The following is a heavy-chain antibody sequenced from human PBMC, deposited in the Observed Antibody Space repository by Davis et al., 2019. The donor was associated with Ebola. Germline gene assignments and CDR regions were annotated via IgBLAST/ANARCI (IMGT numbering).Heavy chain of an antibody. D-gene: IGHD3-10*01. CDR2: IYYSGST. J-gene: IGHJ5*02. Sequence: PSETLSLTCTVSGGSISSGGYYWSWIRQHPGKGLEWIGYIYYSGSTYYNPSLKSRVTISVDTSKNQFSLKLSSVTAADTAVYYCARVAYYYGGRFDPWGQGTLVTVSS. V-gene: IGHV4-31*03. CDR3: ARVAYYYGGRFDP. CDR1: GGSISSGGYY.